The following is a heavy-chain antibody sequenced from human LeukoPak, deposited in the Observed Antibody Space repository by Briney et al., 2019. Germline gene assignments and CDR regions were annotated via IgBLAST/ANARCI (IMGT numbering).Heavy chain of an antibody. V-gene: IGHV5-51*01. CDR3: VRGWRGSLYDPPNF. J-gene: IGHJ4*02. CDR2: IYPGYSDT. D-gene: IGHD3-16*01. CDR1: GYTFTKHS. Sequence: GEPLKTACEPSGYTFTKHSIGWVRQMPGKGLEWVGIIYPGYSDTRYNPSFQGQVTVSVDMSISTAYLQWGGLKASDTAVYYCVRGWRGSLYDPPNFWGQGTLVTVSS.